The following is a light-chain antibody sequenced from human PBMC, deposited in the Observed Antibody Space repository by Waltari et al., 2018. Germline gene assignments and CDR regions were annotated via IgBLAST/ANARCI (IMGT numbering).Light chain of an antibody. Sequence: QSALTQPASVSGSPGQSITISCTGTSSAVGSYNLFSWYQQHPGKAPKLIIYEVSKRPSGVSNRFSGSKSGNTASLTISGLQAEDEADYYCCSYAGSSTFVFGGGTKLTVL. CDR2: EVS. CDR1: SSAVGSYNL. V-gene: IGLV2-23*02. J-gene: IGLJ2*01. CDR3: CSYAGSSTFV.